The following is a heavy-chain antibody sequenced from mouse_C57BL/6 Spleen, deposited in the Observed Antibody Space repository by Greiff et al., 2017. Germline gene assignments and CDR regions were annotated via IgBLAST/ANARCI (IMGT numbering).Heavy chain of an antibody. J-gene: IGHJ2*01. V-gene: IGHV5-9*01. D-gene: IGHD3-3*01. CDR2: ISGGGGNT. Sequence: EVQLVESGGGLVKPGGSLKLSCTASGFTFSSYTMSWVRQTPEKRLEWVATISGGGGNTYYPDSVKGRFTITSDNAKTTLYLQMRSLRSEDTAFYYCARHRGGTYYFDYWGPGTTLTVSS. CDR1: GFTFSSYT. CDR3: ARHRGGTYYFDY.